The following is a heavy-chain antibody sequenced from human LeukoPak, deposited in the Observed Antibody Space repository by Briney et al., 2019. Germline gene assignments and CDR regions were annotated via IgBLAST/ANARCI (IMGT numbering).Heavy chain of an antibody. J-gene: IGHJ3*02. V-gene: IGHV4-31*03. Sequence: SQTLSLTCTVSGGSISSGGYYWSWIRQHPGKGLEWIGYIYYSGSTYYNPSLKSRVTISVDTSRKQFSLKLSSVTAADTAVYYCARGYCSGGNCQQYAFDIWGQGTMVTVSS. CDR1: GGSISSGGYY. CDR3: ARGYCSGGNCQQYAFDI. CDR2: IYYSGST. D-gene: IGHD2-15*01.